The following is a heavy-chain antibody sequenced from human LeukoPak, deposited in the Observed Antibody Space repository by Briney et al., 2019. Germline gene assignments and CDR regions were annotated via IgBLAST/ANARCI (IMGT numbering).Heavy chain of an antibody. CDR1: GYTFTSYA. J-gene: IGHJ4*02. V-gene: IGHV1-3*01. D-gene: IGHD6-19*01. CDR3: ARDLDSSGWDLYFDY. CDR2: INAGNGNT. Sequence: GASVKVSCKASGYTFTSYAMHWVRQAPGQRLEWMGWINAGNGNTKYSQKFQGRVTITADKSTSTAYMELSSLRSEDTAVYYCARDLDSSGWDLYFDYWGQGTLVTVSS.